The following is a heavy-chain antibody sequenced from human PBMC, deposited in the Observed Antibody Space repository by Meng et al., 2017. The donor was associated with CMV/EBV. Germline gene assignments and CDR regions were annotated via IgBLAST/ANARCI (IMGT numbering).Heavy chain of an antibody. J-gene: IGHJ4*02. V-gene: IGHV3-30*02. Sequence: GESLKISCVASGFTFSSYGMHWVRQAPGKGLEWVAFIWYDGDNRYYADSVKGRFTISRDNSKNTLYLQMNSLRAEDTAVYYCAKDGSLGRKIVVPAVTPVCPDSWGQGTLVTVSS. D-gene: IGHD2-2*02. CDR1: GFTFSSYG. CDR2: IWYDGDNR. CDR3: AKDGSLGRKIVVPAVTPVCPDS.